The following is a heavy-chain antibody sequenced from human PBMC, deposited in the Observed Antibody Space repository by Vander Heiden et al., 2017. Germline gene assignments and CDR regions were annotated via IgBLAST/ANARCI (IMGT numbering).Heavy chain of an antibody. Sequence: VQLLESGGGLVRPGGSLRLYCAASGFIFSSYSMNWVRQSPGKGLEWVSYISSSGSYIYYADSVKGRFTISRDNAKNSPYLQMSGLRAEDTAVYYCARGDSGSFDYWGQGTLVTVSS. CDR2: ISSSGSYI. V-gene: IGHV3-21*02. CDR3: ARGDSGSFDY. CDR1: GFIFSSYS. J-gene: IGHJ4*02. D-gene: IGHD1-26*01.